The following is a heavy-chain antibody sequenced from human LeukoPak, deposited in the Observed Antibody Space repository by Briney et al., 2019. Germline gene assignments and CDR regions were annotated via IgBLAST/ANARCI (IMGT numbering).Heavy chain of an antibody. CDR3: TRDHADYDFWSGYLHFDY. D-gene: IGHD3-3*01. Sequence: ALVKVSCRASGYTFTGYYMHWVRQAPGQGLEWMGWINPNSGGTNYAQKFQGRVTMTKDTSISTAYMELSRLRSDDTDVYYCTRDHADYDFWSGYLHFDYWGQGTLVTVSS. J-gene: IGHJ4*02. CDR2: INPNSGGT. V-gene: IGHV1-2*02. CDR1: GYTFTGYY.